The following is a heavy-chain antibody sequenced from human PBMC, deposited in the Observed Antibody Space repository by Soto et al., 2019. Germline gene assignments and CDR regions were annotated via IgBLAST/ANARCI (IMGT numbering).Heavy chain of an antibody. J-gene: IGHJ4*02. D-gene: IGHD6-13*01. CDR3: ARVEQQLMSYFDY. CDR1: GGTFRGSY. Sequence: PSDPLSLTGAVYGGTFRGSYWTGIRKPPGKGLEWIGEINHSGSTNSNPSLKSRVTISVDTSKNQFSLKLSSVTAADTAVYYSARVEQQLMSYFDYWGQGTRVTVS. CDR2: INHSGST. V-gene: IGHV4-34*01.